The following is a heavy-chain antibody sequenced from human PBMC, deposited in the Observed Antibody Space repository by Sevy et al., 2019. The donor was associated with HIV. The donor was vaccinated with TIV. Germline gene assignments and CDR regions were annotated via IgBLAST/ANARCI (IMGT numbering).Heavy chain of an antibody. J-gene: IGHJ4*02. Sequence: GGSLRISCAASGFSFTNACMSWVRQAPGKGLEWVGRIKSKTDGGTRDFAAPVKGRFAISRDDSKSTFYLQMDSLKTEDTGVYYCTAGVGTSDCDYWGQGILVTVSS. CDR3: TAGVGTSDCDY. D-gene: IGHD1-26*01. CDR2: IKSKTDGGTR. V-gene: IGHV3-15*01. CDR1: GFSFTNAC.